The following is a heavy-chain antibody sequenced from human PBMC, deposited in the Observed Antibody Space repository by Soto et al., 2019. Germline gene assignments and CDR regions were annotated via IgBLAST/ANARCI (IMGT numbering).Heavy chain of an antibody. J-gene: IGHJ3*02. D-gene: IGHD1-20*01. CDR1: GFTFSSYA. CDR2: ISYDGSNK. V-gene: IGHV3-30-3*01. Sequence: GGSLRLSCAASGFTFSSYAMHWVRQAPGKGLERVAVISYDGSNKYYADSVKGRFTISRDNSKNTLYLQMNSLRAEDTAVYYCARDYNLRLLHDAFDIWGQGTMVTVSS. CDR3: ARDYNLRLLHDAFDI.